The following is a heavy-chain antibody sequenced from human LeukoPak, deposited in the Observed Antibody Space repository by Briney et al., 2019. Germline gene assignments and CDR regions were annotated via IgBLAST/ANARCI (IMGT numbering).Heavy chain of an antibody. D-gene: IGHD6-19*01. J-gene: IGHJ4*02. CDR1: QFSISYDW. Sequence: PGGSLRLSCAASQFSISYDWMHWVRQAPGKGLEWVASIKEDGRDIHYLDSVKGRFSISRDNAKNSLYLEMNTLRAEDTAVYYCVRVSGWFFGLWGQGSLVTVSS. V-gene: IGHV3-7*01. CDR2: IKEDGRDI. CDR3: VRVSGWFFGL.